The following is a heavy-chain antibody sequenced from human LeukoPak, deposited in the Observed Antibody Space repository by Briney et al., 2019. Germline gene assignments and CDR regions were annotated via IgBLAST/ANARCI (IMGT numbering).Heavy chain of an antibody. J-gene: IGHJ4*02. CDR1: GFTFGDYA. CDR2: IRSKAYGGTT. V-gene: IGHV3-49*04. CDR3: TRVLYCSSTSCYGYMDDDY. Sequence: GGSLRLSCTASGFTFGDYAMSWVRQAPGKGLEWVGFIRSKAYGGTTEYAASVKGRFTISRDDSKSIAYLQMNSLKTEDTAVYCCTRVLYCSSTSCYGYMDDDYWGQGTLVTVSS. D-gene: IGHD2-2*01.